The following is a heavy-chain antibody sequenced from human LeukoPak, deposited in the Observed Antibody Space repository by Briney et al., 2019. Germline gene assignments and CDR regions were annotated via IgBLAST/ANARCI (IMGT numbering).Heavy chain of an antibody. CDR2: IYYSGST. CDR3: ARQLGATKGQYYFDY. Sequence: SETLSLTCTVSGGAISSYYWSWLPQPPGKGLEWIGYIYYSGSTKCNPSLKSRVTISVDTSKNQFSLKLKSVTAADTAVYYCARQLGATKGQYYFDYWGQGTLVTVSS. J-gene: IGHJ4*02. D-gene: IGHD1-26*01. V-gene: IGHV4-59*08. CDR1: GGAISSYY.